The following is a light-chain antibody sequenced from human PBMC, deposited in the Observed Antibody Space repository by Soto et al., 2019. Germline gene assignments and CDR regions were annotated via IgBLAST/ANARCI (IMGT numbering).Light chain of an antibody. V-gene: IGKV3-15*01. CDR2: GAS. Sequence: EIVMTQSPGTLSVSPGERATLSCRASQSVRSSLAWYQHKPGQPPRLLIYGASTRATGIPARFSGSGSETEFTLTISSLQSEDFALYYCQQYINWPPALTFGQGTRLEIK. CDR1: QSVRSS. J-gene: IGKJ5*01. CDR3: QQYINWPPALT.